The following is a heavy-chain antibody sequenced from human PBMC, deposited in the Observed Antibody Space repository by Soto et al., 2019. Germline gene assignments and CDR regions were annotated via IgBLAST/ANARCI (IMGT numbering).Heavy chain of an antibody. CDR2: IIPIFGTA. Sequence: SVKVSCKASGGTFSSYAISWVRQAPGQGLEWMGGIIPIFGTANYAQKFQGRVTITADESTSTAYMELSSLRSEDTAVYYCAREWGYYYDSSGYYVLGAFDIWGQGTMVTVS. J-gene: IGHJ3*02. D-gene: IGHD3-22*01. V-gene: IGHV1-69*13. CDR1: GGTFSSYA. CDR3: AREWGYYYDSSGYYVLGAFDI.